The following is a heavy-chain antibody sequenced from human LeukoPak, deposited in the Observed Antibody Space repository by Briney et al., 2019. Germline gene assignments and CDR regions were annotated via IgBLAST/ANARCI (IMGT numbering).Heavy chain of an antibody. CDR1: GYPFTSYY. Sequence: APVKVSFQTSGYPFTSYYIHWVRQPPGQGLEWMGIINPSSGATNYAQKFQGRVTMTRDTSTSTVYMELSSQRSEDTAVYYCARATNFYYYYGMDVWGQGTTVTVSS. V-gene: IGHV1-46*01. CDR3: ARATNFYYYYGMDV. J-gene: IGHJ6*02. CDR2: INPSSGAT. D-gene: IGHD1-26*01.